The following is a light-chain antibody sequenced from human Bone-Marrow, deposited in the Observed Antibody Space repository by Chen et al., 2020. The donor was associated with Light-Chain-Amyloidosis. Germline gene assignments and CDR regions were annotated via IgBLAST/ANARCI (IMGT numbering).Light chain of an antibody. Sequence: EIVMTQSPATLSVSPGERATLSCRASQSVNRKLAWYQQKPGQAPRLLIYGASTRATGIPARFSGSGSGTEFTITISSLQSEDFAVYYCQQYINWQTFGQGTKVEIK. CDR2: GAS. V-gene: IGKV3-15*01. CDR1: QSVNRK. CDR3: QQYINWQT. J-gene: IGKJ1*01.